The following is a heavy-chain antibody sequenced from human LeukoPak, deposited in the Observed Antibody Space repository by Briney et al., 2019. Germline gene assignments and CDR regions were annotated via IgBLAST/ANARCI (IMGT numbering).Heavy chain of an antibody. J-gene: IGHJ4*02. Sequence: GGSLRLSCEGSGFTCKTYAMSWVRQAPGKGLEWVAGVSGSGDFTDYADSVKGRFTISRDNPKNTLFLQMSSLRVEDTAIYYCAKERFCSGGSCYASHDLHWGQGILVTVSS. D-gene: IGHD2-15*01. V-gene: IGHV3-23*01. CDR1: GFTCKTYA. CDR2: VSGSGDFT. CDR3: AKERFCSGGSCYASHDLH.